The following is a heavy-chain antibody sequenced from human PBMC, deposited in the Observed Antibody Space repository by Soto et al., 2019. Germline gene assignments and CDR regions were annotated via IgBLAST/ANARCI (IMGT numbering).Heavy chain of an antibody. V-gene: IGHV1-69*02. J-gene: IGHJ4*02. D-gene: IGHD3-10*01. CDR3: ATNYGSGRTHFDS. Sequence: QVQLVQSGAEVKKSGSSVKVSCTASRGILNYNTLSWVRQAPGQGLEWLGRVIPMVEMSSYAQKFQGRVTITADKSTSTVYMVLANLRSEDTAVYFRATNYGSGRTHFDSWGQGTLVTVS. CDR2: VIPMVEMS. CDR1: RGILNYNT.